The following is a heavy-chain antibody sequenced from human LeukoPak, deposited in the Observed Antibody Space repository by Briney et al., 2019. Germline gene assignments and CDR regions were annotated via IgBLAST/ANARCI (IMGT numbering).Heavy chain of an antibody. CDR2: VYYTGST. V-gene: IGHV4-39*01. J-gene: IGHJ5*02. D-gene: IGHD3-10*01. CDR3: ARHSGSGSLSRPFDP. CDR1: GGSVTSGGFY. Sequence: LETLSLTCNVSGGSVTSGGFYWGWLRQPPGKGPEWIATVYYTGSTYYNPSLKSRVIISIDTSKNQFSLRLTSVTATDTAVYYCARHSGSGSLSRPFDPWGQGTLVTVSS.